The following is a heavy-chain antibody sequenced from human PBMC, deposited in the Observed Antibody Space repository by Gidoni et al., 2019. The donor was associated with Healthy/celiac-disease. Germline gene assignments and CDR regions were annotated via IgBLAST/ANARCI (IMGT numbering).Heavy chain of an antibody. D-gene: IGHD3-3*01. CDR3: AHHPGSITIFGVVNQNWFDP. V-gene: IGHV2-5*01. CDR2: IYWNDDK. J-gene: IGHJ5*02. Sequence: LIYWNDDKRYSPSLKSRLTITKDTSKNQVVLTMTNMDPVDTATYYCAHHPGSITIFGVVNQNWFDPWGQGTLVTVSS.